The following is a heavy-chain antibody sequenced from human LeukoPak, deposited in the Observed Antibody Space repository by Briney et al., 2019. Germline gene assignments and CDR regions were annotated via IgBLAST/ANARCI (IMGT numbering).Heavy chain of an antibody. CDR2: IYYSGST. CDR3: ASTYDFWSGQDGFDP. CDR1: AGSISSYY. V-gene: IGHV4-59*01. Sequence: SETLSLTCTVSAGSISSYYWSWVRQPPGKGLEWHGYIYYSGSTNYNPSLKSRVTISVDTSKNQFSLKLSSVTAADTAVYYCASTYDFWSGQDGFDPWGQGTLVTVSS. D-gene: IGHD3-3*01. J-gene: IGHJ5*02.